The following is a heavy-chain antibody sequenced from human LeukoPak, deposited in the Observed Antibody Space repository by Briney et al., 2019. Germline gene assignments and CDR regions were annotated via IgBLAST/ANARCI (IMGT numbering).Heavy chain of an antibody. Sequence: PGGSLRLSCAASGVTFSSYGMHWVRQAPGKGLEWVAFIRYDGSNKYYADSVKGRFTISRDNSKNTLYLQMNSLRAEDTAVYYCARSEKNYDFWTGEDYWGQGTLVTVSS. D-gene: IGHD3-3*01. CDR2: IRYDGSNK. CDR3: ARSEKNYDFWTGEDY. J-gene: IGHJ4*02. CDR1: GVTFSSYG. V-gene: IGHV3-30*02.